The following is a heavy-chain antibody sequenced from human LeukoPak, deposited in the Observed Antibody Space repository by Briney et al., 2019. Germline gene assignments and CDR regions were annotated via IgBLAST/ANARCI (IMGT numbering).Heavy chain of an antibody. CDR1: GFTVSSNY. CDR3: AKRLRRGGYVDY. CDR2: IYSGGST. J-gene: IGHJ4*02. V-gene: IGHV3-53*01. Sequence: GGSLRLSRAASGFTVSSNYMSWVRQAPGKGLEWVSVIYSGGSTYYADSVKGRFTISRDNSKNTLYLQMNSLRAEDTAVYYCAKRLRRGGYVDYWGQGTLVTVSS. D-gene: IGHD2-15*01.